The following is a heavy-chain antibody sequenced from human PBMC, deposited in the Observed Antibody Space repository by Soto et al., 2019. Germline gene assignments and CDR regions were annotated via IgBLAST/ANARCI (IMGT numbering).Heavy chain of an antibody. V-gene: IGHV1-69*13. D-gene: IGHD3-10*01. J-gene: IGHJ4*02. CDR1: GGTFSSYA. Sequence: SVKVSFKASGGTFSSYAISWVRQAPGQGLEWMGGIIPIFGTANYAQKFQGRVTITADESTSTAYMELSSLRSEDTAVYYCARYGMKLRDFDYGGQETLVTVSS. CDR3: ARYGMKLRDFDY. CDR2: IIPIFGTA.